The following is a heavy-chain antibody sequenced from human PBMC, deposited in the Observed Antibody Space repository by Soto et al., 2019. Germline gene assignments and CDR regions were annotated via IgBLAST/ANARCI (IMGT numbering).Heavy chain of an antibody. CDR3: VRGLMTTAVYYFDY. CDR1: GFTFSDHY. J-gene: IGHJ4*02. D-gene: IGHD4-17*01. V-gene: IGHV3-72*01. CDR2: IRNKAYSYTT. Sequence: EVQLVESGGVLVQPGKSLRLSCAASGFTFSDHYMDWVRQAPGKGLEWVGRIRNKAYSYTTEYAAPVKGRFTISRDDSKSSVYLQMNSLKIDDTAVYYCVRGLMTTAVYYFDYWGQGTLVTVSS.